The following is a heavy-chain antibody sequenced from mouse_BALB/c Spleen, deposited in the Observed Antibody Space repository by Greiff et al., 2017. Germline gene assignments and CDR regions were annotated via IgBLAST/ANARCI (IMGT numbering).Heavy chain of an antibody. Sequence: VQLQQSGPELVKPGASVRISCKASGYTFTSYYIHWVKQRPGQGLEWIGWIYPGNVNTKYNEKFKGKATLTADKSSSTAYMQLSSLTSEDSAVYFCARSTVEPDYWGQGTTLTVSS. CDR2: IYPGNVNT. D-gene: IGHD1-1*01. CDR1: GYTFTSYY. CDR3: ARSTVEPDY. V-gene: IGHV1S56*01. J-gene: IGHJ2*01.